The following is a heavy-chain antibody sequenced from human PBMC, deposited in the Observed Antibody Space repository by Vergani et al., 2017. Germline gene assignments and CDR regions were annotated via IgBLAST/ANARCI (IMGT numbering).Heavy chain of an antibody. CDR1: GFSLTTGGEG. CDR3: VHRLGYFDWDGAFDV. CDR2: VYWNDDE. V-gene: IGHV2-5*01. J-gene: IGHJ3*01. Sequence: QITLRESGPTLVKPTQTLTLTCTFSGFSLTTGGEGVGWIRQPPGRALEWLDFVYWNDDERYSPSLKSRVTITKDTSKNEVILTMATMDPVDTATYYCVHRLGYFDWDGAFDVWGPGTMVTVSS. D-gene: IGHD3-9*01.